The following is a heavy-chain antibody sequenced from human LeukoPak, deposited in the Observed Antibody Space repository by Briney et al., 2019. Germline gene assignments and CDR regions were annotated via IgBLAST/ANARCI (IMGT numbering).Heavy chain of an antibody. D-gene: IGHD2-2*01. CDR2: INHSGST. V-gene: IGHV4-34*01. CDR3: ARGGQYAKEYYFDY. CDR1: GGSFSGHY. J-gene: IGHJ4*02. Sequence: SETLSLTCAVYGGSFSGHYWSWIRQPPGKGLEWIGEINHSGSTNYNPSLKSRVTISVDTSKNQFSLKLSSVTAADTAVYYCARGGQYAKEYYFDYWGQGTLVTVSS.